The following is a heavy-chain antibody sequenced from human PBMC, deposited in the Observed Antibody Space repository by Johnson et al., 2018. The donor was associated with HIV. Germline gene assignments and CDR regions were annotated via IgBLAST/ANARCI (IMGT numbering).Heavy chain of an antibody. J-gene: IGHJ3*02. CDR3: ARGGDCSSTSCYVYAFDI. CDR1: GFTFSSYG. V-gene: IGHV3-7*01. CDR2: IKQDGSEK. Sequence: VQLVESGGGVVRPGGSLRLSCAASGFTFSSYGMHWVRQAPGKGLEWVANIKQDGSEKYYVDSVKGRFTISRDNAKNSLYLQMNSLRAEDTAVYYCARGGDCSSTSCYVYAFDIWGQGTMVTVSS. D-gene: IGHD2-2*01.